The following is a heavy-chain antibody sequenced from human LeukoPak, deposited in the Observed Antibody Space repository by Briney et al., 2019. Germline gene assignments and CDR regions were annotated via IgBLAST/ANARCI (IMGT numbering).Heavy chain of an antibody. CDR2: ISGSGGST. CDR1: GFTFSSYA. CDR3: AKAGSYSYGYFDY. D-gene: IGHD5-18*01. J-gene: IGHJ4*02. Sequence: GGSPRLSCAASGFTFSSYAMSWVRQAPGKGLEWVSAISGSGGSTYYADSVKGRFTISRDNSKNTLYLQMNSLRAEDTAVYYCAKAGSYSYGYFDYWGQGTLVTVSS. V-gene: IGHV3-23*01.